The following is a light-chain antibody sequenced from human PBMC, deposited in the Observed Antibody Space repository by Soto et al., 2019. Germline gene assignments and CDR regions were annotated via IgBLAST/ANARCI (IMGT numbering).Light chain of an antibody. CDR3: QSFDSSLNGYV. Sequence: QFVLTQPPSVSGAPGQRVTISCTGTSSNIGAGYDVHWYQQLPGTAPKLLIYGNSNRPSGVPDRFSGSISGTSASLAITGPQAEDEAAYYCQSFDSSLNGYVFGTGTKVTVL. CDR2: GNS. V-gene: IGLV1-40*01. J-gene: IGLJ1*01. CDR1: SSNIGAGYD.